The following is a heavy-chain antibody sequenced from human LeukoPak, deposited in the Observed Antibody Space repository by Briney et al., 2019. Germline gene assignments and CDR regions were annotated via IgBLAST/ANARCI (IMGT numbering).Heavy chain of an antibody. V-gene: IGHV3-15*07. CDR2: IRSKTHGETI. CDR3: ATEVIIAVTGNDY. D-gene: IGHD6-19*01. CDR1: GFTFSNVW. Sequence: GGSLRLSCAASGFTFSNVWMNWVRQAPGKGLEWVGRIRSKTHGETIDCAAPVRGRFTISRDDSKNTLYLQLNSLKTEDTAVYYCATEVIIAVTGNDYWGQGSLVTVSS. J-gene: IGHJ4*02.